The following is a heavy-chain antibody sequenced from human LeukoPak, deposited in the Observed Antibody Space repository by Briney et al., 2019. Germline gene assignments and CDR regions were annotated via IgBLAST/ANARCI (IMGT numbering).Heavy chain of an antibody. CDR1: GFTFDDYG. CDR2: INWNGIST. J-gene: IGHJ6*03. Sequence: GGSLRLSCAASGFTFDDYGMSWVRQAPGKGLEWVSGINWNGISTGHADSVKGRFTISRDNAKNSLYLQMNSLRAEDTALYYCARSLRYFDWSPGGYYYYMDAWGKGTTVTVSS. V-gene: IGHV3-20*04. CDR3: ARSLRYFDWSPGGYYYYMDA. D-gene: IGHD3-9*01.